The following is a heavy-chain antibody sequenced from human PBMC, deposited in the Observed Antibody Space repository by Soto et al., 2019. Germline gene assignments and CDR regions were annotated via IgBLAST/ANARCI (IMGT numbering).Heavy chain of an antibody. CDR3: AKAGTHSYSDC. CDR1: GFTFSIYA. V-gene: IGHV3-23*01. CDR2: LSASGDNT. J-gene: IGHJ4*02. Sequence: GGSLRLSCAASGFTFSIYAMNWVRLAPGKGLEWVSALSASGDNTYYADSVKGRFTISRVNSKNTLYLQMNSLRAEDTAVYYCAKAGTHSYSDCWGQGTLVTVSS. D-gene: IGHD1-1*01.